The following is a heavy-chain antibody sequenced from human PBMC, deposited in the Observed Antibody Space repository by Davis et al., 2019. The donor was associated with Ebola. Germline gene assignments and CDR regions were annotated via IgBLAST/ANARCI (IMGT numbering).Heavy chain of an antibody. V-gene: IGHV1-18*01. Sequence: AASVTVSCMASGYTFTSYGISWVRQAPGQGLEWMGWISAYNGNTNYAQKLQGRVTMTTDTSTSTAYMELRSLRSDDTAVYYCARVRGSYSYGSHQADYWGQGTLVTVSS. CDR2: ISAYNGNT. J-gene: IGHJ4*02. CDR3: ARVRGSYSYGSHQADY. D-gene: IGHD5-18*01. CDR1: GYTFTSYG.